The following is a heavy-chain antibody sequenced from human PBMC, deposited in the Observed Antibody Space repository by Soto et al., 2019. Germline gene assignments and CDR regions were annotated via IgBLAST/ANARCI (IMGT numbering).Heavy chain of an antibody. V-gene: IGHV3-74*01. Sequence: ALVSLRVSCGVGGVTCSRCSMSWVRQAPGKGLEWVSRINSDGTTTSYADSVKGRFTISRDNAKNTLYLQMNSLRAEDTAVYYCARGPFYGSSWGQGTLVTVSS. J-gene: IGHJ4*02. D-gene: IGHD6-13*01. CDR2: INSDGTTT. CDR3: ARGPFYGSS. CDR1: GVTCSRCS.